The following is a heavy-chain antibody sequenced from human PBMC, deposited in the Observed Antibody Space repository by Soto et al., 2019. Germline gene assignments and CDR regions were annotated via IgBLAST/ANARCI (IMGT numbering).Heavy chain of an antibody. CDR2: TYYRSKFYN. CDR3: ARGPSAGVPAAIDH. D-gene: IGHD2-2*02. Sequence: SQTLSLPCVISVDSVSSNSSACNSIRQSPSRGLEWLGRTYYRSKFYNDYAVSVKSRITINPDTSKNQFSLQLNSVTPEDTAVYYCARGPSAGVPAAIDHWGQGTLVTVSS. V-gene: IGHV6-1*01. CDR1: VDSVSSNSSA. J-gene: IGHJ4*02.